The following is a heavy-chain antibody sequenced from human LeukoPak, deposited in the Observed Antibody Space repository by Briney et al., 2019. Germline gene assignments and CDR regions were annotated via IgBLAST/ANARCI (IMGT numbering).Heavy chain of an antibody. CDR1: GFTVSTNS. Sequence: GGSLRLSCTVSGFTVSTNSMSWVRQAPGKGLEWVSFIYSDNTHYSDSVKGRFTISRDNSKNTVYLQMNSLRAEDTAIYYCAKDCGWLHFCYGGQGTLVTVSS. CDR2: IYSDNT. D-gene: IGHD5-24*01. CDR3: AKDCGWLHFCY. V-gene: IGHV3-53*01. J-gene: IGHJ4*02.